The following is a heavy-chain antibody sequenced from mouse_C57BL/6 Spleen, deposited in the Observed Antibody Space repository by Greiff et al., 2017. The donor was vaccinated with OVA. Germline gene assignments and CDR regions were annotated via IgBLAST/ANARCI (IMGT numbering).Heavy chain of an antibody. D-gene: IGHD1-1*01. J-gene: IGHJ4*01. CDR1: GFTFSDYY. CDR2: INYDGSST. Sequence: EVMLVESEGGLVQPGSSMKLSCTASGFTFSDYYMAWVRQVPEKGLEWVANINYDGSSTYYLDSLKSRFIISRDNAKNILYMQMSSLKSEDTATYDCAREGITTVVAPYAMDYWGQGTSVTVSS. V-gene: IGHV5-16*01. CDR3: AREGITTVVAPYAMDY.